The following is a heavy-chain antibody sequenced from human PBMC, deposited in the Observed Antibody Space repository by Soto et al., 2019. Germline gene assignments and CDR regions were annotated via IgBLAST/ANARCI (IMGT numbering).Heavy chain of an antibody. CDR3: ARKVLLWFGELLYNYYFDY. CDR2: ISAYNGNT. CDR1: GYTFTSYG. Sequence: ASVKVSCQASGYTFTSYGISWVRQAPGQGLEWMGWISAYNGNTNYAQKLQGRVTMTTDTSTSTAYMELRSLRSDDTAVYYCARKVLLWFGELLYNYYFDYWGQGTLVTVSS. J-gene: IGHJ4*02. V-gene: IGHV1-18*01. D-gene: IGHD3-10*01.